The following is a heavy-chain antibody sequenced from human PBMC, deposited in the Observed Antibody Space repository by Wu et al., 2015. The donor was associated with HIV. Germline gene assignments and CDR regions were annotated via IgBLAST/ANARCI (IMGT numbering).Heavy chain of an antibody. D-gene: IGHD3-22*01. Sequence: QVQLVQSGAEVKKPGASVKVSCKASGYTFTGYYMHWVRQAPGQGLEWMGRIIPIVQTADYAQRFQGRVTITADESTDTAYLEVNSLKLEDTAVYFCAIVVVISGEDYWGQGTLVTVSS. J-gene: IGHJ4*02. V-gene: IGHV1-69*18. CDR3: AIVVVISGEDY. CDR1: GYTFTGYY. CDR2: IIPIVQTA.